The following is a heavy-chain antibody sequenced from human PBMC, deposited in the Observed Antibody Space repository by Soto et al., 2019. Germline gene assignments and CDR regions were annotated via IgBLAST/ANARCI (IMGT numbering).Heavy chain of an antibody. D-gene: IGHD5-12*01. V-gene: IGHV4-38-2*01. CDR1: GYSVSSGYY. CDR3: ARVHTSGSGCDY. Sequence: SETLSLTCAVSGYSVSSGYYWAWIRQSPGKGLEWLGSVSHSGSTYYNPSLKSRVTMSVDTSKNQISLNLISVTAADTALYYCARVHTSGSGCDYWGQGTLVTVSS. J-gene: IGHJ4*02. CDR2: VSHSGST.